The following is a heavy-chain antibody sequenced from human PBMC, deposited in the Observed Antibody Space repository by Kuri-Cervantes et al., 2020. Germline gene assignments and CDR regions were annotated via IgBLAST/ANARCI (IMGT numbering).Heavy chain of an antibody. CDR1: GFTFDDYA. CDR3: AGGWECAYYYYYGMDV. J-gene: IGHJ6*02. D-gene: IGHD1-26*01. Sequence: GGSLRLSCAASGFTFDDYAMHWVRQAPGKGLEWVSYISSSSSTIYYADSVKGRFTISRDNAKNSQSLKMNSLRDEDTAVYYCAGGWECAYYYYYGMDVWGQGTTVTVSS. V-gene: IGHV3-48*02. CDR2: ISSSSSTI.